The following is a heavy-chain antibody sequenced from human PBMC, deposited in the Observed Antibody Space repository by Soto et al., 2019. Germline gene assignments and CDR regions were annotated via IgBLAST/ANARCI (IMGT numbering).Heavy chain of an antibody. CDR1: GGSFTGYY. Sequence: SETLSLTCAVYGGSFTGYYWSWVRQPPGEGLEWIRQINHSGSTNYNPSGKSRVTMSVDTSKNQFSLKLRSVTAADTAVYYCARGYSSEAWFDPWGQGALVTVSS. CDR3: ARGYSSEAWFDP. V-gene: IGHV4-34*01. D-gene: IGHD6-25*01. J-gene: IGHJ5*02. CDR2: INHSGST.